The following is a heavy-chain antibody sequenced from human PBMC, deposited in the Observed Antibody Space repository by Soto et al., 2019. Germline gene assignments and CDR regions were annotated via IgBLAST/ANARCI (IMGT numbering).Heavy chain of an antibody. CDR2: IYNSGST. V-gene: IGHV4-61*01. D-gene: IGHD6-19*01. J-gene: IGHJ6*02. CDR1: GGSVSSTSYY. Sequence: SETLSLTCTVSGGSVSSTSYYWSWIRQPPGKGLEWIGYIYNSGSTNYKPSLKSRVTISVDTSKNQFSLNLTSVTAADTAVYFCARDACGWNRGSYYYYGMDVWGQGTTVTVSS. CDR3: ARDACGWNRGSYYYYGMDV.